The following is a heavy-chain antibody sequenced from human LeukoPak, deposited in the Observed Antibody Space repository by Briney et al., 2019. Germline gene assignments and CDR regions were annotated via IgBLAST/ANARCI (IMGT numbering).Heavy chain of an antibody. CDR1: GGSISSGDYY. V-gene: IGHV4-30-4*01. CDR3: ARAGWFGEYGMDV. D-gene: IGHD3-10*01. CDR2: IYYSGST. Sequence: SETLSLTCTVSGGSISSGDYYWSWIRQPPGKGLEWIGYIYYSGSTYYNPSLKSRVTISVDTSKNQFSLKLSSVTAADTAVYYCARAGWFGEYGMDVWGQGTTVTVSS. J-gene: IGHJ6*02.